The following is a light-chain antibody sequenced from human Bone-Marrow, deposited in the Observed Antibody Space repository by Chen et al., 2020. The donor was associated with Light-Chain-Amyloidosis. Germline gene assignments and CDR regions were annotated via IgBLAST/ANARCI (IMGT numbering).Light chain of an antibody. Sequence: SYVLTHPSSVSVAPGQTATIACGGNNIGSTSVHWYQQPPGQAPLLVVYDDSARPSGIPERLSGSNSGNTATLTISRVEAGDEADYYCQVWDRSSDRPVFGGGTKLTVL. CDR2: DDS. J-gene: IGLJ3*02. CDR3: QVWDRSSDRPV. V-gene: IGLV3-21*02. CDR1: NIGSTS.